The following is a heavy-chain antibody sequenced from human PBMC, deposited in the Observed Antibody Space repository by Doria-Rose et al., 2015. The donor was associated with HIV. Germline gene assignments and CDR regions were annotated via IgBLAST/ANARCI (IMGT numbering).Heavy chain of an antibody. Sequence: QVQLQESGPGLVKPSGTLSLTCAVSGVSVSRGNWWTWVRQPPGKRLEWIGIIQRSVTTNYNPSHKSRVTMSEDKPKTQFSLTLTSVTSADTAVYYCAREEDCLGGSCYSDDWGRGTLVTVSS. CDR3: AREEDCLGGSCYSDD. CDR2: IQRSVTT. D-gene: IGHD2-15*01. CDR1: GVSVSRGNW. V-gene: IGHV4-4*02. J-gene: IGHJ4*02.